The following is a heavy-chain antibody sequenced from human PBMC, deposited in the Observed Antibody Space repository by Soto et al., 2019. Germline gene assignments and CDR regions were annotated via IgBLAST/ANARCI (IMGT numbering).Heavy chain of an antibody. Sequence: PSKTMSLTCAVSGGSIGSGGFSWTGIRQPPGKGLEWIGYIYHSGNTYYNPSLKSRVTISVDRSKNQFSLKLSSVTAADTAVYYCARSIFMHCDYCGQGTLVT. CDR1: GGSIGSGGFS. CDR3: ARSIFMHCDY. D-gene: IGHD3-16*01. CDR2: IYHSGNT. V-gene: IGHV4-30-2*01. J-gene: IGHJ4*02.